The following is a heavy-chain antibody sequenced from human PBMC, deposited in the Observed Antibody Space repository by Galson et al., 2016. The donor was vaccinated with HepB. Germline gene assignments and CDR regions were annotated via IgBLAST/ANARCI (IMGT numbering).Heavy chain of an antibody. Sequence: SLRLSCAASGFTFTTYDMDWVRQAPGKGLEWLSDISSSTRPIYYAESVRGRFTVSRDNAKNTLYLEINSLRDEDTAVYYCARHKSAWSFDYWGQGTLVTVSS. D-gene: IGHD6-19*01. J-gene: IGHJ4*02. V-gene: IGHV3-48*02. CDR3: ARHKSAWSFDY. CDR2: ISSSTRPI. CDR1: GFTFTTYD.